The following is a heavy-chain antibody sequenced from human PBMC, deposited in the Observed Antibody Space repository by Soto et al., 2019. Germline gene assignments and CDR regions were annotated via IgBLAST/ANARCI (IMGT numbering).Heavy chain of an antibody. V-gene: IGHV4-61*01. J-gene: IGHJ6*02. CDR3: AKEYYDISSGYGMDV. CDR2: IYYSGST. D-gene: IGHD3-9*01. CDR1: GGSVSSGSYY. Sequence: SETLSLTCTVSGGSVSSGSYYWSWIRQPPGKGLEWTGYIYYSGSTNYNPSLKSRVTISVDTSKNQFSLKLSSVTAADTAVYYCAKEYYDISSGYGMDVWGQGTTVTVSS.